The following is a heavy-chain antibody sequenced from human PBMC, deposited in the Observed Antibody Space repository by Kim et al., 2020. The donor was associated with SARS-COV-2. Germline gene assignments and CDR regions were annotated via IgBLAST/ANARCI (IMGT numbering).Heavy chain of an antibody. J-gene: IGHJ5*02. CDR3: ATLGSETAPFGELLVRWFDP. Sequence: ASVKVSCKVSGYTLTELSMHWVRQAPGKGLEWMGGFDPEDGETIYAQKFQGRVTMTEDTSTDTAYMELSSLRSEDTAVYYCATLGSETAPFGELLVRWFDPWGQGTLVTVSS. D-gene: IGHD3-10*01. V-gene: IGHV1-24*01. CDR2: FDPEDGET. CDR1: GYTLTELS.